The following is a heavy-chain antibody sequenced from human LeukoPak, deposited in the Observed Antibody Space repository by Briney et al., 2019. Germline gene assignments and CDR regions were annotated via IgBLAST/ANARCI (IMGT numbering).Heavy chain of an antibody. J-gene: IGHJ4*02. V-gene: IGHV1-69*13. CDR2: IIPIFGTA. D-gene: IGHD2-15*01. CDR3: ARDHCSSGSCYSEPYFDY. CDR1: GGTFSSYA. Sequence: SVKVSCKASGGTFSSYAISWVRQAPGQGLEWMGGIIPIFGTANYAQKFQGRVTITADESTSTAYMELSSLRSEDTAVYYCARDHCSSGSCYSEPYFDYWGQGTLVTVSS.